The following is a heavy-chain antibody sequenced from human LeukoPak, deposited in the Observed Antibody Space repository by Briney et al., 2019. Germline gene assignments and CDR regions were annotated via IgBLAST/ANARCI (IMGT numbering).Heavy chain of an antibody. J-gene: IGHJ4*02. D-gene: IGHD5-24*01. V-gene: IGHV1-69*05. Sequence: ASVKVSCEASGGTFSSYAISWVRQAPGQGLEWMGGIIPIFGAANYAQKFQGRVTITTDESTSTAYMELSSLRSEDTAVYYCARVCRDGYLMDYWGQGTLVTVSS. CDR3: ARVCRDGYLMDY. CDR2: IIPIFGAA. CDR1: GGTFSSYA.